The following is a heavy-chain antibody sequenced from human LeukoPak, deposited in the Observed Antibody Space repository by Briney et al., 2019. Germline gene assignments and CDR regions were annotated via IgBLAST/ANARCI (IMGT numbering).Heavy chain of an antibody. J-gene: IGHJ4*02. V-gene: IGHV6-1*01. CDR3: ARETSHFDY. CDR1: GDSVSSNSAA. Sequence: SQTLSLTCVISGDSVSSNSAAWNWMRQSPSRGLEWLGRTYYRSKWYNDYTVSVKSRITITPDTSKNQFFLQQNSVTPEDTAVYYCARETSHFDYWGQGTLVTVSS. CDR2: TYYRSKWYN.